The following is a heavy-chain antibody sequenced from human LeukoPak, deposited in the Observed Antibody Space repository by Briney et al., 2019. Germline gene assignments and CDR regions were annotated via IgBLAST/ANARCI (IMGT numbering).Heavy chain of an antibody. CDR3: AMRYGDYVVN. J-gene: IGHJ4*02. V-gene: IGHV3-30*03. CDR1: CFLLRRYG. CDR2: ISYDGSNK. D-gene: IGHD4-17*01. Sequence: PGGGPLLPCSAPCFLLRRYGMDWGRQAAGEGLGGVAVISYDGSNKYYADSVKGRFTISRDNSKNTLYLQMNSLRAEDTAVYYCAMRYGDYVVNWGQGTLVTVSS.